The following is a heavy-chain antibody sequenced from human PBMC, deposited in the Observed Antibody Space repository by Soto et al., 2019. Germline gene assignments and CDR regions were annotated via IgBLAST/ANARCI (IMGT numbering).Heavy chain of an antibody. CDR1: GFTFSSYS. D-gene: IGHD6-6*01. V-gene: IGHV3-21*01. CDR3: AREGESIAARPSPRWGYYYYMDV. CDR2: ISSSSSYI. J-gene: IGHJ6*03. Sequence: GGSLRLSCAASGFTFSSYSMNWVRQAPGKGLEWVSSISSSSSYIYYADSVKGRFTISRDNAKNSLYLQMNSLRAEDTAVYYCAREGESIAARPSPRWGYYYYMDVWGKGTTVTVSS.